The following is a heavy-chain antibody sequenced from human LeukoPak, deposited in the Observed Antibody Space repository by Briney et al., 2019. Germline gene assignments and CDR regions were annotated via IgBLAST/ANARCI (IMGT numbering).Heavy chain of an antibody. Sequence: PSETLSLTCAVYGGSFSGYYWSWIRQPPGKGLEWIGEINHSGSTTYNPPLKSRGTISVETTKTRFSLKLSSVTAADTAVYYCAGGRSYSTYRIGGFDPWGQGTLVTVSS. J-gene: IGHJ5*02. CDR1: GGSFSGYY. D-gene: IGHD4-11*01. CDR2: INHSGST. CDR3: AGGRSYSTYRIGGFDP. V-gene: IGHV4-34*01.